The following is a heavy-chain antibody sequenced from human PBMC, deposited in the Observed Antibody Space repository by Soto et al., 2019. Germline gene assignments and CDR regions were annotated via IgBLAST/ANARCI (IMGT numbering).Heavy chain of an antibody. CDR1: GGSFSSYY. D-gene: IGHD3-16*01. V-gene: IGHV4-34*01. CDR3: ARGRSFSGRNWFDP. CDR2: INHSGST. J-gene: IGHJ5*02. Sequence: SETLSLTCAVSGGSFSSYYWSWIRQPPGKGLEWIGEINHSGSTNYNPSLKSRVTISVDTSKNQFSLKLSSVTAADTAVYYCARGRSFSGRNWFDPWGQGTLVTVSS.